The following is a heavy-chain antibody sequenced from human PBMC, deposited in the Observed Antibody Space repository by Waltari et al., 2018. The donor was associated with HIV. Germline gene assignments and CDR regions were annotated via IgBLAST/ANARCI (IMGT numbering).Heavy chain of an antibody. V-gene: IGHV4-59*01. J-gene: IGHJ4*02. Sequence: QVQLQESGPGLVKPSETLSITCTVSGGPISSYFWSWIRQPPGKGLEWIGYIYYTGNTNYNPSLKSRVTISVDTSKNQFSLKLTSLTAADTAVYYCAGVEYSTSGPGYWGQGTLVTVSS. CDR3: AGVEYSTSGPGY. D-gene: IGHD6-6*01. CDR2: IYYTGNT. CDR1: GGPISSYF.